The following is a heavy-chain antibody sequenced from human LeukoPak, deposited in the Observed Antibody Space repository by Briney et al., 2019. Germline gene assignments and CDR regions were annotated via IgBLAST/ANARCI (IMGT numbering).Heavy chain of an antibody. J-gene: IGHJ4*02. CDR1: GYTFTGYY. CDR3: ARSLYCSSTSCYRKMGY. CDR2: INPNSGGT. Sequence: ASVKVSCKASGYTFTGYYMHWVRLAPGQGLEWMGWINPNSGGTNYAQKFQGRVTMTRDTSISTAYMELSSLRSEDTAVYYCARSLYCSSTSCYRKMGYWGQGTLVTVSS. V-gene: IGHV1-2*02. D-gene: IGHD2-2*01.